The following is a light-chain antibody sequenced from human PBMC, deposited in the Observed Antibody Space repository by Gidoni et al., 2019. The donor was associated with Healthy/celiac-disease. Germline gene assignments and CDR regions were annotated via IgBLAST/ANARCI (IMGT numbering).Light chain of an antibody. CDR2: KAS. J-gene: IGKJ1*01. CDR3: QQYNSYSWT. V-gene: IGKV1-5*03. CDR1: QSISSW. Sequence: EIQMTQSPSTLSAPVGDRVTITCRASQSISSWLAWYQQKPGKAPKLLIYKASSLESGVPSRFSGSGSGTEFTLTISSLQPDDFATYYCQQYNSYSWTFGQGTKVEIK.